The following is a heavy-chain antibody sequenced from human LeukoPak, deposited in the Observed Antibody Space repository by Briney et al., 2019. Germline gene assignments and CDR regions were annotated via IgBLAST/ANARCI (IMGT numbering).Heavy chain of an antibody. J-gene: IGHJ4*02. V-gene: IGHV1-8*01. CDR1: GYTFTSYD. CDR3: ASGITIFGVVPGY. CDR2: MNPNSGNT. D-gene: IGHD3-3*01. Sequence: ASVKVSCKASGYTFTSYDINWVRQATGQGLEWMGWMNPNSGNTGYAQKFQGRVTMTEDTSTDTAYMELSSLRSEDTAVYYCASGITIFGVVPGYWGQGTLVTVSS.